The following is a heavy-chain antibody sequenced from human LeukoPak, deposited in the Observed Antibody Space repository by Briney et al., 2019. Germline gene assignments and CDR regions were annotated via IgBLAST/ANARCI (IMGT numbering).Heavy chain of an antibody. Sequence: GGSLRLSCAASGFTFSSYSMNWVRQAPGKGLEWVSSISSSSSYIYYADSVKGRFTIPRDNAKNSLYLQMNSLRAEDTAVYYCARDPSNWYFDLWGRVTLVTVSS. J-gene: IGHJ2*01. CDR2: ISSSSSYI. V-gene: IGHV3-21*01. CDR1: GFTFSSYS. CDR3: ARDPSNWYFDL.